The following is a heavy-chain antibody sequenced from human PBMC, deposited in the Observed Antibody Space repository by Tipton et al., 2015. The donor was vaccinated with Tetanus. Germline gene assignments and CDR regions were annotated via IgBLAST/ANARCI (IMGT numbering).Heavy chain of an antibody. V-gene: IGHV3-21*01. CDR1: GFTFSNYT. D-gene: IGHD2-2*01. Sequence: SPRLSCAASGFTFSNYTMNWVRQPPGKGLEWVSSISASGRYKYYADSVKGRFTISRDNAKNTLYLQMNSLRAEDTAVYYCARDSPDILLVPAVWGQGTLVTVSS. CDR2: ISASGRYK. J-gene: IGHJ4*02. CDR3: ARDSPDILLVPAV.